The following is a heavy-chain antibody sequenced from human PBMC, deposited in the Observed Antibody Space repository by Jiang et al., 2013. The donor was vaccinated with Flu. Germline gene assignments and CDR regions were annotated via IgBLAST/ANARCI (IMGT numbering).Heavy chain of an antibody. J-gene: IGHJ2*01. CDR3: ARDNDADWYFDL. Sequence: RLSCAASGFTFSNYGMHWVRQAPGKGLEWVAIIWYDGSKKFYTDSVTGRFTISRDNSNNTVYLQMDSLRAEDTAVYYCARDNDADWYFDLWGRGTLVTVSS. V-gene: IGHV3-33*08. CDR1: GFTFSNYG. CDR2: IWYDGSKK. D-gene: IGHD1-1*01.